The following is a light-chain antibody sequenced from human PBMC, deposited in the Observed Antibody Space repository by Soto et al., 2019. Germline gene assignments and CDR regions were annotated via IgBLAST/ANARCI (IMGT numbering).Light chain of an antibody. CDR1: SSDVGGYKY. Sequence: QSVLTQPPSASGSPGQSVTISCTGTSSDVGGYKYVSWYQQHPGKAPKLIIYEASKRPSGVPDRFSGSKSGNTASLTVSGLQAEDEADYYCSSYAGSSNFVFGGGTKLTVL. V-gene: IGLV2-8*01. J-gene: IGLJ2*01. CDR3: SSYAGSSNFV. CDR2: EAS.